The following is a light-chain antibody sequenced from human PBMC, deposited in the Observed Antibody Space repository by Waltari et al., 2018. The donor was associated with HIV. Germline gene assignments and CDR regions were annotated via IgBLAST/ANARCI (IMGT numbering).Light chain of an antibody. J-gene: IGKJ4*01. CDR3: QQYNNWPPLT. Sequence: EIVMTQSPATLSVSPGERATLSCRASQSVSSNLAWYQQKPGQAPRRLIYGASTRATGIPARFSGSGSGTEFTLTISSLQSEDLAVYYCQQYNNWPPLTFGGGTKVEIK. CDR1: QSVSSN. V-gene: IGKV3-15*01. CDR2: GAS.